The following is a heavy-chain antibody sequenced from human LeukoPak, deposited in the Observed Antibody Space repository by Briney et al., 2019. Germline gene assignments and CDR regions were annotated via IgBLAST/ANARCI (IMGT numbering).Heavy chain of an antibody. D-gene: IGHD2-21*02. CDR3: ARQVVTLSSDAFDI. CDR1: GFTFSSYW. J-gene: IGHJ3*02. V-gene: IGHV3-74*01. Sequence: PGGSLRLSCAASGFTFSSYWMHWARQAPGKGLVWVSRINSDGSSTSYADSVKGRFTISRDNAKNTLYLQMSSLRAEDTAVYYCARQVVTLSSDAFDIWGQGTMVTVSS. CDR2: INSDGSST.